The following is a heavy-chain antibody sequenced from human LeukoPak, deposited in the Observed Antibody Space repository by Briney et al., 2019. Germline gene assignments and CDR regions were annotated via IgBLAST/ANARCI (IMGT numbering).Heavy chain of an antibody. CDR3: ARNYDLWSGYYYFDY. CDR2: IYHSGST. V-gene: IGHV4-38-2*02. CDR1: GYSISSGYY. Sequence: PSETLSLTCTVSGYSISSGYYWGWIRQPPGKGLEWIGSIYHSGSTYYNPSLKSRVAISVDTSKNQFSLKLSSVTAADTAVYYCARNYDLWSGYYYFDYWGQGTLVTVSS. J-gene: IGHJ4*02. D-gene: IGHD3-3*01.